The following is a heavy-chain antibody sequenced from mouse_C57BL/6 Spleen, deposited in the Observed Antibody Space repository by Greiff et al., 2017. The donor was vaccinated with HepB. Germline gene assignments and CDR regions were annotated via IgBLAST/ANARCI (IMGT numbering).Heavy chain of an antibody. Sequence: QVQLKESGAELARPGASVKLSCKASGYTFTSYGISWVKQRTGQGLEWIGEIYPRSGNTYYNEKFKGKATLTADKSSSTAYMELRSLTSEDSAVYFCARWGDYDAMDYWGQGTSVTVSS. V-gene: IGHV1-81*01. J-gene: IGHJ4*01. CDR1: GYTFTSYG. CDR3: ARWGDYDAMDY. CDR2: IYPRSGNT.